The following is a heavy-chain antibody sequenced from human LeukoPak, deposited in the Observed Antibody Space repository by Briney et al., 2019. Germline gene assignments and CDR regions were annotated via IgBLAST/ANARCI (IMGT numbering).Heavy chain of an antibody. CDR1: GGTFSSYT. J-gene: IGHJ5*02. CDR3: ATVDSSGYYNWFDP. V-gene: IGHV1-69*02. Sequence: SVKVSCKASGGTFSSYTISWVRQAPGQGLEWMGRIIPILGIANYAQKFQGRVTITADKSTSTAYMELSSLRSEDTAVYYCATVDSSGYYNWFDPWGQGTLVTVSS. D-gene: IGHD3-22*01. CDR2: IIPILGIA.